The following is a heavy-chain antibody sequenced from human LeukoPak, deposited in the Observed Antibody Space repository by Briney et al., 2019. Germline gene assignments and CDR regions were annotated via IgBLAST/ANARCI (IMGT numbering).Heavy chain of an antibody. D-gene: IGHD1-26*01. Sequence: GGSLRLSCAASGFTFSSYSMNWVRQAPGKGLEWVSSISSSSAYIYFADSVKGRFTISRDNAKNSLYLQMNSLGPEDTAVYYCARDPYSGNYGNYYYYYMDVWGKGTTVTISS. CDR1: GFTFSSYS. CDR3: ARDPYSGNYGNYYYYYMDV. CDR2: ISSSSAYI. J-gene: IGHJ6*03. V-gene: IGHV3-21*01.